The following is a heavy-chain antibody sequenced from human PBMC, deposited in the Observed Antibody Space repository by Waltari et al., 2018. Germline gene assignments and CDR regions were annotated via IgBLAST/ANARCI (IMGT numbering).Heavy chain of an antibody. V-gene: IGHV3-48*03. CDR1: GFSFSSYE. CDR2: ISGGSANI. D-gene: IGHD3-10*01. CDR3: ARVRPGEGYYFDY. Sequence: EVQLVESGGGLVQPGGSLRLSCAGSGFSFSSYEINWVGQGPGEGVEWVSYISGGSANIYFADSVTGRFTISRDNDKKSLYLQMNSLRAEDTAVYYCARVRPGEGYYFDYWGQGTLVTVSS. J-gene: IGHJ4*02.